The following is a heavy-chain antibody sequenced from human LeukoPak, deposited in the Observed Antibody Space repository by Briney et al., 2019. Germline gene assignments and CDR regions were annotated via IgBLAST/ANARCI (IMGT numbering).Heavy chain of an antibody. J-gene: IGHJ4*02. D-gene: IGHD6-6*01. CDR2: IYYSGST. CDR3: AREDGSSSGLDY. Sequence: PSETLSLTCTVSGGSISSYYWSWIRQPPGKGLEWIGYIYYSGSTNYNPSLKSRVTISVDTSKNQFSLKLSSVTAADTAVYYCAREDGSSSGLDYWGQGTLVTVSS. CDR1: GGSISSYY. V-gene: IGHV4-59*12.